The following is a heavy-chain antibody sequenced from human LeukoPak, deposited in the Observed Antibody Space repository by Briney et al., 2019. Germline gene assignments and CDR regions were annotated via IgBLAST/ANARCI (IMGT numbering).Heavy chain of an antibody. Sequence: ASVKVSCKASGYTFTGYYMHWVRQAPGQGLEWMGRINPNSGDTNYAQRFQGRVTMNKDTSISTAYMELSRLRSDDTAVYYCARVFPGDYYDSSGYPRTYYFDYWGQGTLVTVSS. CDR3: ARVFPGDYYDSSGYPRTYYFDY. D-gene: IGHD3-22*01. V-gene: IGHV1-2*06. CDR2: INPNSGDT. CDR1: GYTFTGYY. J-gene: IGHJ4*02.